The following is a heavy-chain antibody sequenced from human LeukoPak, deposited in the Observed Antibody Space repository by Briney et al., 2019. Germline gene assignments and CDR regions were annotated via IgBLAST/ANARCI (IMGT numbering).Heavy chain of an antibody. D-gene: IGHD2-2*01. CDR3: AREGAYCSSTSCHIQNWFDP. CDR2: IYYSGST. J-gene: IGHJ5*02. CDR1: GGSISSSSYY. V-gene: IGHV4-39*07. Sequence: PSETLSLTCTVSGGSISSSSYYWGWIRQPPGKGLEWIGSIYYSGSTYYNPSLKSRVTISVDTSKNQFSLKLSSVTAADTAVYYCAREGAYCSSTSCHIQNWFDPWGQGTLVTVSS.